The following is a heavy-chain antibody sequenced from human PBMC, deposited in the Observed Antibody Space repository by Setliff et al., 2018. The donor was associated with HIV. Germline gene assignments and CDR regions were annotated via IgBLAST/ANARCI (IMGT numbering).Heavy chain of an antibody. J-gene: IGHJ3*02. CDR3: ATKVYCTNGVCLDAFDI. CDR1: GYTFTGYY. V-gene: IGHV1-2*06. CDR2: INPNSGGT. Sequence: ASVKVSCKASGYTFTGYYMHWVRQAPGQGLEWMGRINPNSGGTNYAQKFQGRASMTRDTSISTAYMELSRLRADDTAVFYCATKVYCTNGVCLDAFDIWGQGTMVTVSS. D-gene: IGHD2-8*01.